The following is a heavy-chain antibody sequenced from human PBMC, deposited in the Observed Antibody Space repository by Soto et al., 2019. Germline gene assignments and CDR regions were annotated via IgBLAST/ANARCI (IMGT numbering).Heavy chain of an antibody. J-gene: IGHJ1*01. V-gene: IGHV1-46*01. CDR2: VNPSGGST. CDR1: GYLFTAYS. D-gene: IGHD2-15*01. CDR3: AREENCSGGTCYSEYFHR. Sequence: ASVKVSCKASGYLFTAYSMHWVRLAPGQGLEWMGVVNPSGGSTKYAQNFQGRVTMTRDTSTTTIYMELSSLRSDDTAIYYCAREENCSGGTCYSEYFHRWGQGTRVTVS.